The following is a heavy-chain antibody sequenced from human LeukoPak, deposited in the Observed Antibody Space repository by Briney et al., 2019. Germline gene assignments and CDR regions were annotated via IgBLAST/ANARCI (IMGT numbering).Heavy chain of an antibody. CDR1: GFTFSSYW. J-gene: IGHJ3*02. CDR3: AGTDTAMVTSFAFDI. Sequence: GGSLRLSCAASGFTFSSYWMSWVRQAPGKGLEWVANIKQDGSEKYYVDSVKGRFTISRDNAKNSLYLQMNSLRAEDTAVYYCAGTDTAMVTSFAFDIWGQGTMVTVSS. D-gene: IGHD5-18*01. CDR2: IKQDGSEK. V-gene: IGHV3-7*01.